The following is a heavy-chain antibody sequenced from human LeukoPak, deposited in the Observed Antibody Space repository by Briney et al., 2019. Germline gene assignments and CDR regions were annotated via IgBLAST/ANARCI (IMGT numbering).Heavy chain of an antibody. Sequence: SVKVSCKASGGTFSSYTISWVRQAPGQGLEWMGRIIPILGIANYAQKFQGRVTITADKSTSTAYMELSSLRSDDTAVYYCARDVDSSGWYDYWGQGTLVTVSS. D-gene: IGHD6-19*01. J-gene: IGHJ4*02. V-gene: IGHV1-69*04. CDR2: IIPILGIA. CDR3: ARDVDSSGWYDY. CDR1: GGTFSSYT.